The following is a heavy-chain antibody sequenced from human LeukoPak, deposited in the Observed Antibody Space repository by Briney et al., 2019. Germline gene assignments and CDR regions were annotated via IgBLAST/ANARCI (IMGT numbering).Heavy chain of an antibody. CDR2: IYSGGST. CDR1: GLTVSSNY. Sequence: GGSLRLSCAASGLTVSSNYMSWVRQAPGKGLEWVSVIYSGGSTYYADSVKGRFTISRDNSKNTLYLQMNSLRAEDTAVYYRVRGDYGDYTLFDYWGQGTLVSVSS. CDR3: VRGDYGDYTLFDY. J-gene: IGHJ4*02. V-gene: IGHV3-53*01. D-gene: IGHD4-17*01.